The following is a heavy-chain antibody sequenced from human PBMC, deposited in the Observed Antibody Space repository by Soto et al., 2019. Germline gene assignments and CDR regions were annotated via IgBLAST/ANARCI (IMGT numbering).Heavy chain of an antibody. J-gene: IGHJ4*02. D-gene: IGHD6-19*01. V-gene: IGHV3-30-3*01. Sequence: QVQLVESGGGVVQPGRSLRLSCAASGFTFSSYAMHWVRQAPGKGLEWVAVISYDGSNKYYADSVKGRFTISRDNSKNTLYLQMNSLKNEDTAVYYCIHGSGWYDYWGQGTLVTVSS. CDR3: IHGSGWYDY. CDR2: ISYDGSNK. CDR1: GFTFSSYA.